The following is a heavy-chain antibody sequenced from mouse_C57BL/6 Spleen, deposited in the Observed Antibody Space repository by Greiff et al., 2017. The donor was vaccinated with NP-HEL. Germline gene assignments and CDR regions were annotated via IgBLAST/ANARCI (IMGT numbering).Heavy chain of an antibody. Sequence: EVQGVESGGGLVQPGGSLSLSCAASGFTFTDYYMTWVRQPPGKALEWLGFISNEANGYTTVYSVSVKGRFTISRANSQSFLYIRMNALGAEDRDTCKCARDSTTGFYYFDDWGQGTTLTVSS. D-gene: IGHD1-1*01. CDR1: GFTFTDYY. J-gene: IGHJ2*01. CDR2: ISNEANGYTT. CDR3: ARDSTTGFYYFDD. V-gene: IGHV7-3*01.